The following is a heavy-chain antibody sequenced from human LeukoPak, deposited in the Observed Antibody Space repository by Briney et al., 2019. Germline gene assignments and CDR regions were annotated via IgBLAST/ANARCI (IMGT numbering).Heavy chain of an antibody. D-gene: IGHD2-8*02. CDR2: IIPIFGTA. J-gene: IGHJ4*02. V-gene: IGHV1-69*13. CDR3: ARDKVSSTGYFDY. Sequence: SVNASCKASGGTFSSYAISWVRQAPGQGLEWMGGIIPIFGTANYAQKFQGRVTITADESTSTAYMELSSLRSEDTAVYYCARDKVSSTGYFDYWGQGTLVTVSS. CDR1: GGTFSSYA.